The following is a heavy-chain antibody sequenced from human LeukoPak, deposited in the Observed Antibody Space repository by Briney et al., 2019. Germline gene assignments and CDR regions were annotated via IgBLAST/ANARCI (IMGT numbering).Heavy chain of an antibody. CDR3: ARESGYYDSSGLDY. D-gene: IGHD3-22*01. V-gene: IGHV4-4*07. CDR2: IYTSGST. J-gene: IGHJ4*02. CDR1: GGSISSYY. Sequence: SETLSLTCTVSGGSISSYYWSWIRQPAGKGLEWIGRIYTSGSTNYNPSLKSQVTMSVDTSKNQFSLKLSSVTAADTAVYYCARESGYYDSSGLDYWGQGTLVTVSS.